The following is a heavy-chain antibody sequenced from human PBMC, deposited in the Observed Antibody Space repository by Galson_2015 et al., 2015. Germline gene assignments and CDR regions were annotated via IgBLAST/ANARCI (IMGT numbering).Heavy chain of an antibody. J-gene: IGHJ4*02. V-gene: IGHV6-1*01. D-gene: IGHD6-6*01. CDR1: GDSVSSNSAA. Sequence: CAISGDSVSSNSAAWNWIRQSPSRGLEWLGRTYYRSKWYNDYAVSVKSRITINPDTSKNQFSLQLNSVTPEDTAVYYCARDWGGLAARRGVLDYWGQGTLVTVSS. CDR2: TYYRSKWYN. CDR3: ARDWGGLAARRGVLDY.